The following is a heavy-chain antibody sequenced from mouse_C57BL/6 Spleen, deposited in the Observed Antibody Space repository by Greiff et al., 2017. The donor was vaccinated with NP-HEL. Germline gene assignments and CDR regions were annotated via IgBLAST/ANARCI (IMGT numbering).Heavy chain of an antibody. V-gene: IGHV1-53*01. J-gene: IGHJ3*01. CDR3: ARPSIYYDYDAWFAY. Sequence: VKLQQPGTELVKPGASVKLSCKASGYTFTSYWMHWVKQRPGQGLEWIGNINPSNGGTNYNEKFKSKATLTVDKSSSTAYMQLSSLTSEDSAVYYCARPSIYYDYDAWFAYWGQGTLVTVSA. CDR1: GYTFTSYW. CDR2: INPSNGGT. D-gene: IGHD2-4*01.